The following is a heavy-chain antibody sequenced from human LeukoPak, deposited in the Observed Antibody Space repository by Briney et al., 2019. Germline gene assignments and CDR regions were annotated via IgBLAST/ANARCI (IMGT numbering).Heavy chain of an antibody. J-gene: IGHJ6*03. CDR1: SGSISSYY. D-gene: IGHD5-12*01. Sequence: SETLSLTCTVSSGSISSYYWSWIRQPPGKGLEWIGYIYYSGSTNYNPSLKSRVTISVDTSKNQFSLKLSSVTAADTAVYYCARVSMEWLRRGVYYYYMDVWGKGTTVTISS. CDR2: IYYSGST. CDR3: ARVSMEWLRRGVYYYYMDV. V-gene: IGHV4-59*01.